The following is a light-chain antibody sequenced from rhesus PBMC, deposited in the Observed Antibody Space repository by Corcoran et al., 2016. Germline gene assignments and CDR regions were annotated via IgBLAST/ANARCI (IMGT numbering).Light chain of an antibody. CDR1: QGISSW. CDR3: QQYSSRPFT. Sequence: DIQMTQSPSSLSASVGDTVTITCRASQGISSWLAWYQQKPGKAPNLRIYKASSLQSGVPSRFSGSGSGTDFTLTISSLQSEDFATYYCQQYSSRPFTFGPGTKLDIK. J-gene: IGKJ3*01. V-gene: IGKV1-22*01. CDR2: KAS.